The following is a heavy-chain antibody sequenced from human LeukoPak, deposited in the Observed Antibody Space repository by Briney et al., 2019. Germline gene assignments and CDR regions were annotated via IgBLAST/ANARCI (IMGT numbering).Heavy chain of an antibody. J-gene: IGHJ4*02. Sequence: GGSLRLSCAASGFTFSNAWMSWVRQAPGKGLEWVGRIKSKTDGGTTDYAAPVKGRFTISRDDSKNTLYLQMNSLKTEDTAVHYCTGIVVVPAATVDYWGQGTLVTVSS. CDR2: IKSKTDGGTT. CDR3: TGIVVVPAATVDY. CDR1: GFTFSNAW. V-gene: IGHV3-15*01. D-gene: IGHD2-2*01.